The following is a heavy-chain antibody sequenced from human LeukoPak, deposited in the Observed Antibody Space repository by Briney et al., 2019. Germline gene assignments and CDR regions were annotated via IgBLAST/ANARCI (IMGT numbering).Heavy chain of an antibody. V-gene: IGHV1-18*01. CDR2: ISAYNGNT. CDR3: ARAGPRDPVYDYVWGSYRSYYFDY. CDR1: GYTFTIYG. Sequence: ASVKVSFKASGYTFTIYGISWVGQARGQGREGMGWISAYNGNTKYAQKLQGRLTMTTDTSTSTAYMELRSLTPDDSAVYYCARAGPRDPVYDYVWGSYRSYYFDYWGQGTLVSVSS. J-gene: IGHJ4*02. D-gene: IGHD3-16*02.